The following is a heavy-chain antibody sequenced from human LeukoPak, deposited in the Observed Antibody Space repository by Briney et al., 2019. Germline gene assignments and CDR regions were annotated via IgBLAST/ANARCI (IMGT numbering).Heavy chain of an antibody. CDR1: GFTFSSYA. D-gene: IGHD1-26*01. V-gene: IGHV3-30-3*01. CDR3: AKGLGRLQNTPFDY. J-gene: IGHJ4*02. Sequence: GRSLRLSCAASGFTFSSYAMHWVRQAPGKGLEWVAVISYDGSNKYYADSVKGRFTISRDNSKNTLYLQMNSLRAEDTAVYYCAKGLGRLQNTPFDYWGQGTLVTVSS. CDR2: ISYDGSNK.